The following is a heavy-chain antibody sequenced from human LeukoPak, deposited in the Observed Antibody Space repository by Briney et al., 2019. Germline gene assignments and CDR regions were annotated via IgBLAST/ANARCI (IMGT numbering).Heavy chain of an antibody. CDR3: VRIPNSANFPSWFDP. CDR2: ISSISSYI. J-gene: IGHJ5*02. Sequence: NPGGSLRPSCAASGFTFSTYTMNWVRQAPGKGLEWVSSISSISSYIYYADSVKGRFTISRDNAKNSLYLQMNRLRAEDTAVYYCVRIPNSANFPSWFDPWGQGTLVTVSS. V-gene: IGHV3-21*01. CDR1: GFTFSTYT. D-gene: IGHD4/OR15-4a*01.